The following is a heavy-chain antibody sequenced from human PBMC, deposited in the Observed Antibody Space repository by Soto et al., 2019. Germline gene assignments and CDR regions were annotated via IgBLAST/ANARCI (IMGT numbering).Heavy chain of an antibody. CDR1: GGTFSSYS. CDR3: ARDGGRHSGGIDY. Sequence: QVQLVQSGAEVKKPGSSVMVSCKASGGTFSSYSINWGRQAPGQGLEWMGEIIPIFGTANYAQKFQGRVTITPDESTSTAYMELSSLRSEDTAVYYCARDGGRHSGGIDYWGQGTLVNVSS. CDR2: IIPIFGTA. D-gene: IGHD1-26*01. J-gene: IGHJ4*02. V-gene: IGHV1-69*01.